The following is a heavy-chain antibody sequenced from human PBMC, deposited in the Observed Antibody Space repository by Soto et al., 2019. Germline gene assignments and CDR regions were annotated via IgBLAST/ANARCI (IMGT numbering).Heavy chain of an antibody. CDR2: IYYAGST. J-gene: IGHJ4*02. CDR1: GGSMISYY. D-gene: IGHD5-12*01. V-gene: IGHV4-59*08. CDR3: ARRIVARETFDY. Sequence: SETLSLTCTVCGGSMISYYWSWFRQPPGRGLEWIGFIYYAGSTKYNPSLNSRVTISVDTSKNQFSLTVTSVTAADTAVYYCARRIVARETFDYWGQGTLVTVS.